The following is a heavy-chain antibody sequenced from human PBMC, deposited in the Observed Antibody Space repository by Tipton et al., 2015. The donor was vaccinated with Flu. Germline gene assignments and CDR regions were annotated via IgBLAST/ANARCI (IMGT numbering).Heavy chain of an antibody. CDR3: ATDRHGSRDSSHAEYFQH. CDR1: GGSISSSSFY. V-gene: IGHV4-39*07. Sequence: TLSLTCIFSGGSISSSSFYWGWLRQPPGKGLEWIGSIYYSGSTYYNPSLKSRVTISVDTSKNQFSLKVSSVTAADTAVYYCATDRHGSRDSSHAEYFQHWGQGTLVTVSS. CDR2: IYYSGST. D-gene: IGHD5-24*01. J-gene: IGHJ1*01.